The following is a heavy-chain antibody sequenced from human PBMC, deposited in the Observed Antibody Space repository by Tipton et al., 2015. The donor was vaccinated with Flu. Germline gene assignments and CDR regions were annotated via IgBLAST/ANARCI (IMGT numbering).Heavy chain of an antibody. Sequence: AASGFTFSSYGMHWVRQAPGKGLEWVAFIRYDGSNKYYADSVKGRFTISRDNSKNTLYLQMNSLRAEDTAVYYCAKEEGYCSSTSCQITYYYYGMDVWGQGTTVTVSS. CDR1: GFTFSSYG. D-gene: IGHD2-2*01. V-gene: IGHV3-30*02. CDR3: AKEEGYCSSTSCQITYYYYGMDV. CDR2: IRYDGSNK. J-gene: IGHJ6*02.